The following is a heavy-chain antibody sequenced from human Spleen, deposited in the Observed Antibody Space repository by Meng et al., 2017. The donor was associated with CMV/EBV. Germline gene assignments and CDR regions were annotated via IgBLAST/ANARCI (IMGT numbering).Heavy chain of an antibody. CDR2: INPSSGNT. D-gene: IGHD2-2*01. Sequence: ASVKVSCKASGYTFSGYYLHWVRQAPGQGLEWMGIINPSSGNTDYAQKFQGRLTMTRDTSTSTVYMELSRLRSDDTAVYYCARIGIVVVPARSYYYYGMDVWGQGTTVTVSS. V-gene: IGHV1-46*01. CDR3: ARIGIVVVPARSYYYYGMDV. J-gene: IGHJ6*02. CDR1: GYTFSGYY.